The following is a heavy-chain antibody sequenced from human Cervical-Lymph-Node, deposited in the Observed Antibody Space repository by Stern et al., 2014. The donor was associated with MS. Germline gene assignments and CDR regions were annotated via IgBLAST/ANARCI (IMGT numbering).Heavy chain of an antibody. D-gene: IGHD2-8*01. V-gene: IGHV5-51*01. CDR3: ARHVATNHGYYYYYGMDV. CDR1: GYSFTSYW. CDR2: IYPGDSDT. Sequence: EVQLVESGAEVKKPGESLKISCKGSGYSFTSYWIGWVRQMPGKGLEWMGIIYPGDSDTRYSRSFQGRVTISADKSISTAYLQWSSLKASDTAMYYCARHVATNHGYYYYYGMDVWGQGTTVTVSS. J-gene: IGHJ6*02.